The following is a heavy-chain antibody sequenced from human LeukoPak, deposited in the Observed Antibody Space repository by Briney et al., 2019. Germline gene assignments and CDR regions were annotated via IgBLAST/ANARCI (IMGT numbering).Heavy chain of an antibody. CDR1: GFTLSTYG. CDR3: ARRSGNSGHDY. CDR2: ISNDGSNK. V-gene: IGHV3-30*03. Sequence: GGSLRLSCAASGFTLSTYGMHWVRQAPGKGLEWVAVISNDGSNKNSADFVRGRFTISRDSANNSLYLQMNSLRAEDTAVYYCARRSGNSGHDYWGQGTLVTVSS. D-gene: IGHD4-23*01. J-gene: IGHJ4*02.